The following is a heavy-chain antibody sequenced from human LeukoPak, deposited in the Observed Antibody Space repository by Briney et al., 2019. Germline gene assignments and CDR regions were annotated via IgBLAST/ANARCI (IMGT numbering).Heavy chain of an antibody. V-gene: IGHV1-18*01. J-gene: IGHJ4*02. Sequence: GASVKVSCKASGYTFTSYGISWVRQAPGQGLEWMGWISAYNGNTNYAQKLQGRVTMTTDTSTSTAYMEPRSLRSDDTAVYYCARAVCGGDCYSGFDYWGQGTLVTVSS. CDR2: ISAYNGNT. CDR1: GYTFTSYG. CDR3: ARAVCGGDCYSGFDY. D-gene: IGHD2-21*01.